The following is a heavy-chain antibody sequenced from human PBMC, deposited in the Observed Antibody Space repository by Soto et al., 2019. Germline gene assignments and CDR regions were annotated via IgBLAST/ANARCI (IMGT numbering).Heavy chain of an antibody. Sequence: SETLSLTCSVSGGSVSSGGYYWSWIRQPPGMGVEWIGLIYCSESANDNPSLKSRVTIXVXXXKXHXSLKXNSGTAADTDVCFWSSTKSRLHPEDNSGDYGNGXDRWGQGTMVRVCS. CDR1: GGSVSSGGYY. J-gene: IGHJ5*02. D-gene: IGHD3-22*01. CDR2: IYCSESA. CDR3: SSTKSRLHPEDNSGDYGNGXDR. V-gene: IGHV4-61*08.